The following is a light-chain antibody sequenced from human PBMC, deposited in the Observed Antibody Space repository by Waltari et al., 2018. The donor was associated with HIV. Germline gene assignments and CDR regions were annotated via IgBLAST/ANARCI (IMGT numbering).Light chain of an antibody. J-gene: IGKJ3*01. Sequence: DIVMTQSPDSLAVSLGERATINCKSSQSVLYSSNNKNYLAGYQQKPGQPPKLLIYWASTREAGVPDRFSGSGSGKDFTLTISSLQAEDVAVYYCQQYYSTPFTFGPGTKVDIK. CDR1: QSVLYSSNNKNY. CDR3: QQYYSTPFT. V-gene: IGKV4-1*01. CDR2: WAS.